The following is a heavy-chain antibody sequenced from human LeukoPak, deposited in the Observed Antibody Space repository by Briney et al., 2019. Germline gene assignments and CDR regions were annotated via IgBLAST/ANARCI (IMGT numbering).Heavy chain of an antibody. Sequence: SETLSLTCTVSGGSISSYYWSWIRQPPGKGLEWIGYIYYSGSTNYIPSLKSRVTISVDTSKNQFSLKLSFVTAADTAVYYCARDSGSYGWFDPWGQGTLVTVSS. CDR1: GGSISSYY. CDR3: ARDSGSYGWFDP. CDR2: IYYSGST. V-gene: IGHV4-59*01. D-gene: IGHD1-26*01. J-gene: IGHJ5*02.